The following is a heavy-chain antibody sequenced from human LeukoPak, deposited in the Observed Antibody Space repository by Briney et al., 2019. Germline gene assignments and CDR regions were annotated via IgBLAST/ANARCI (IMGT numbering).Heavy chain of an antibody. J-gene: IGHJ5*02. CDR1: GGSFSGYY. Sequence: SETLSLTCAVYGGSFSGYYWSWIRQPPGKGLEWIGYISYSGSTNFNPSLKSRVTISVDTSENQFSLKLSSVTAADTAVYYCAREGTAGTNLNWFDPWGQGTLVTVSS. CDR2: ISYSGST. D-gene: IGHD1-1*01. V-gene: IGHV4-59*01. CDR3: AREGTAGTNLNWFDP.